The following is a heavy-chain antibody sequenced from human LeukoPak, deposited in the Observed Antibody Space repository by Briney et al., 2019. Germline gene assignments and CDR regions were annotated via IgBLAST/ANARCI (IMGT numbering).Heavy chain of an antibody. Sequence: GSLRLSLSGTRFNLRKLPLPWFRQAPGQGLEWVGVISHDGSNTFYVDSVQGRFIISRDKSKNTLNLQMNSLRAEDSAVYYCARIHGPTRAHYFFDYWGQGTLVTVSS. CDR1: RFNLRKLP. CDR2: ISHDGSNT. J-gene: IGHJ4*02. D-gene: IGHD2-2*01. V-gene: IGHV3-33*08. CDR3: ARIHGPTRAHYFFDY.